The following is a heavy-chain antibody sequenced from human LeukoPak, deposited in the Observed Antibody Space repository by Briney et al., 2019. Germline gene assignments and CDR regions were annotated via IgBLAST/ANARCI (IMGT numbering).Heavy chain of an antibody. V-gene: IGHV3-7*01. CDR2: INQDGSDK. CDR3: AKDGDGDSEHPYDY. D-gene: IGHD5-24*01. Sequence: GGSLRLSCAASGFAFNDYYMSWVRQVPGKGLEWVAMINQDGSDKYYVDSVEGRFTISRDNAKKSVYLQMNSLRAEDTAIYYCAKDGDGDSEHPYDYWGQGTQVTVSS. CDR1: GFAFNDYY. J-gene: IGHJ4*02.